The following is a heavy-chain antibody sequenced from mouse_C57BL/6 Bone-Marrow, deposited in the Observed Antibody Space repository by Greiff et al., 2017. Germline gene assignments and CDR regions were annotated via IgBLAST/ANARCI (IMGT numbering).Heavy chain of an antibody. J-gene: IGHJ3*01. CDR1: GFSFNTYA. Sequence: EAGGGLVQPKGSLKLSCAASGFSFNTYAMNWVRQAPGKGLEWVARIRSKSNNYATYYADSVKDRFTISRDDSESMLYLQMNNLKTEDTAMYYCVRPLLSFAYWGQGTLVTVSA. V-gene: IGHV10-1*01. CDR2: IRSKSNNYAT. CDR3: VRPLLSFAY. D-gene: IGHD6-2*01.